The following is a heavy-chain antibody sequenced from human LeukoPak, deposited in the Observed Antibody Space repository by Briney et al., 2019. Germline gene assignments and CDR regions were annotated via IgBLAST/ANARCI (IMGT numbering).Heavy chain of an antibody. D-gene: IGHD3-10*01. CDR3: AKDLSGSGSS. V-gene: IGHV3-30*18. CDR2: ISYDGSNK. J-gene: IGHJ4*02. Sequence: TGRSLRLSCAASGFTFSSYGMHWVRQAPGKGLEWVAVISYDGSNKYYADSVKGRFTISRDNSKNTLYLQMNSLRAEDTAVYYCAKDLSGSGSSWGQGTLVTVSS. CDR1: GFTFSSYG.